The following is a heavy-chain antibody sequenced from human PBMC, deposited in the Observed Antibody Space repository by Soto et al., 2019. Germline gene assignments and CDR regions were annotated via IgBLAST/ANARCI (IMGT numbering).Heavy chain of an antibody. Sequence: ASVKVSCKASGYTFTSYGISWVRQAPGQGLEWMGWISAYNGNTNYAQKLQDRVTMTSDTSTSTAYMELRSLRSDDTAVYYCAGDGQIAPAHGTVTTFDYWGQGSLVTVSS. CDR1: GYTFTSYG. D-gene: IGHD4-17*01. J-gene: IGHJ4*02. V-gene: IGHV1-18*04. CDR3: AGDGQIAPAHGTVTTFDY. CDR2: ISAYNGNT.